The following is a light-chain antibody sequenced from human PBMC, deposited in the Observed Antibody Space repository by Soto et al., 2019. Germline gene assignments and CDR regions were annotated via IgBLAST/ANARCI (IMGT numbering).Light chain of an antibody. CDR2: GAS. CDR1: QSVGSN. V-gene: IGKV3-15*01. J-gene: IGKJ1*01. Sequence: EIEMTQSPATLSVSPGERATLSCRASQSVGSNLAWYQQKPGQAPRLLIYGASTRATGIPARFSGSGSGTEFTLTIRSLQSEDFAIYFCQQYNNWPPDRTFGQGTKVEIK. CDR3: QQYNNWPPDRT.